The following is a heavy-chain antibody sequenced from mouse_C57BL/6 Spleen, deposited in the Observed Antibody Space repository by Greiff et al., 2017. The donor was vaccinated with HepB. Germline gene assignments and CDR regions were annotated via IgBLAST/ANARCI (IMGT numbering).Heavy chain of an antibody. D-gene: IGHD2-3*01. CDR1: GYTFTSYW. CDR2: IYPSDSET. CDR3: ARPGGYYGTRYFDV. V-gene: IGHV1-61*01. J-gene: IGHJ1*03. Sequence: QVQLQQPGAELVRPGSSVKLSCKASGYTFTSYWMDWVKQRPGQGLEWIGNIYPSDSETHYNQKFKDKATLTVDKSSSTAYMQLSSLTSEDSAVYDCARPGGYYGTRYFDVWGTGTTVTVSS.